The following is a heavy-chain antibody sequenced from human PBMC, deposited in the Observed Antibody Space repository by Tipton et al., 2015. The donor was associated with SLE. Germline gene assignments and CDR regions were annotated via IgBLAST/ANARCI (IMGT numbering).Heavy chain of an antibody. Sequence: SLRLSCAASGFTFSSYEMNWVRQAPGKGLVWVSRITSDGSTTAYADFVRGRFTISRDNAKKTVYLQMNSLRAEDTALYYCARDLKQALPDYYGMDVWGQGTTVTVSS. D-gene: IGHD1-26*01. V-gene: IGHV3-74*01. CDR1: GFTFSSYE. J-gene: IGHJ6*02. CDR3: ARDLKQALPDYYGMDV. CDR2: ITSDGSTT.